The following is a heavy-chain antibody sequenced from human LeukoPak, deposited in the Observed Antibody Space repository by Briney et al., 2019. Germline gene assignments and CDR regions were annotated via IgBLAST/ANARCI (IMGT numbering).Heavy chain of an antibody. CDR1: GYTFTSYY. J-gene: IGHJ4*02. CDR2: INPSGSST. Sequence: ASVKVSCKASGYTFTSYYIHWVRQAPGQGLEWMGIINPSGSSTSYAQKFQGRVTMTRDTSTSTVYMEVSSLRSEDTTVYYCARGRSVTSGFDYWGQGALVTVSS. D-gene: IGHD4-17*01. V-gene: IGHV1-46*01. CDR3: ARGRSVTSGFDY.